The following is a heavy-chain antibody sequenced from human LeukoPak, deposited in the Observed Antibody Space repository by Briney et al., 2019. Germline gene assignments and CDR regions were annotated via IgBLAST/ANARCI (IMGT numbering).Heavy chain of an antibody. J-gene: IGHJ6*02. CDR1: GHSFTSYW. CDR2: IYPGDSDT. D-gene: IGHD3-22*01. V-gene: IGHV5-51*01. Sequence: GESLKISCKGSGHSFTSYWIGWVRQMPGKGLEWMGIIYPGDSDTRYSPSFQGQVTISADKSISTAYLQWSSLKASDTAMYYCARLFYYDSSGNTPYYYYGMDVWGQGTTVTVSS. CDR3: ARLFYYDSSGNTPYYYYGMDV.